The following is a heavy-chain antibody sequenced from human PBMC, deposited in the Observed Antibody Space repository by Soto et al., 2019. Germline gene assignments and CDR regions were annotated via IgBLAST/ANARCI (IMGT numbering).Heavy chain of an antibody. V-gene: IGHV3-21*01. CDR1: GFTFSSYS. CDR3: ARVPPRNNYDFWSGYYTAY. J-gene: IGHJ4*02. CDR2: ISSSSSYI. Sequence: GGSLRLSCAASGFTFSSYSMNWVRQAPGKGLEWVSSISSSSSYIYYADSVKGRFTISRDNAKNSLFLQMNSLRAEDTAVYYCARVPPRNNYDFWSGYYTAYWGQGTLVTVSS. D-gene: IGHD3-3*01.